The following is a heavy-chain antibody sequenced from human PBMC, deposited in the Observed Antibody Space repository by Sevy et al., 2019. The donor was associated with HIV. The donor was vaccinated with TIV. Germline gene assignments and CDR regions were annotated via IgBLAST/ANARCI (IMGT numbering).Heavy chain of an antibody. D-gene: IGHD6-19*01. CDR3: VKVMGIAVAGGLDY. Sequence: GGSLRLSCSASGFTFSSYAMHWVRQAPGKGLEYVSAISSNGGSTYYADSVKGRFTISRDNPKNTLYLQMSSLRAEDTAVYYCVKVMGIAVAGGLDYWGQGTLVTVSS. J-gene: IGHJ4*02. CDR1: GFTFSSYA. V-gene: IGHV3-64D*06. CDR2: ISSNGGST.